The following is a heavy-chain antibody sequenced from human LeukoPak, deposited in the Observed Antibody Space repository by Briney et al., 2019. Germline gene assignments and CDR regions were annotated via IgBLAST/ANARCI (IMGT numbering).Heavy chain of an antibody. Sequence: SVKVSCKASGGTFSNHAISWVRQAPGQGLEWMGGIIPMFDTTNYAQKFRGRLTITTDTSTSTAYMELSSLRSGDTAVYYCARDRRTFTAAPEYYYYYYVDVWGKGTTVTVSS. CDR1: GGTFSNHA. CDR2: IIPMFDTT. J-gene: IGHJ6*03. CDR3: ARDRRTFTAAPEYYYYYYVDV. V-gene: IGHV1-69*05. D-gene: IGHD2-15*01.